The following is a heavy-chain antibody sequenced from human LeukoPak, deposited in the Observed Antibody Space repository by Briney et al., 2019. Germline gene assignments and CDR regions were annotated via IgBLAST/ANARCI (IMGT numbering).Heavy chain of an antibody. CDR2: IYYSGST. J-gene: IGHJ5*02. V-gene: IGHV4-59*08. CDR1: GGSISSYY. D-gene: IGHD2-21*02. Sequence: SETLSLTCTVSGGSISSYYWSWIRQPPGKGLEWIGYIYYSGSTNYNPSLKSRVTMSVDTSKNQFSLRLTSVTAADTAVYYCARIAVTAGRHTWFDPWGQGALVTVSS. CDR3: ARIAVTAGRHTWFDP.